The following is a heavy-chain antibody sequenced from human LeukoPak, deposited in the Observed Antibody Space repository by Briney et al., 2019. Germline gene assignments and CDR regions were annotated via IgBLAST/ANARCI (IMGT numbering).Heavy chain of an antibody. CDR2: IKSSYST. D-gene: IGHD3-10*01. V-gene: IGHV3-23*01. J-gene: IGHJ4*02. Sequence: GGSLRLSCAASGFTFSSYALSWVRQAPGKGLEWFSGIKSSYSTYNADSVKGRFTISRDNSKNTLHLQMNSLRAEDTAVYYCARGYGSGSFNELEFWGQGTLVTVSS. CDR1: GFTFSSYA. CDR3: ARGYGSGSFNELEF.